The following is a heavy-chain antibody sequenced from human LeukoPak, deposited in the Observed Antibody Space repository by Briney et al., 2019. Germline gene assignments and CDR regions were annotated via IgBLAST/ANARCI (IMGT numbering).Heavy chain of an antibody. Sequence: PGGSLRLSCAASGFTFGSFTMSWVRQAPGKGLEWVSTISSSSNHRYYADSVKGRFTISRDNAKNSLYLQMNSLRAEDTAVYYCARGLEGHICYFDYWGQGTLVTVSS. D-gene: IGHD2-21*01. CDR3: ARGLEGHICYFDY. CDR2: ISSSSNHR. CDR1: GFTFGSFT. J-gene: IGHJ4*02. V-gene: IGHV3-21*01.